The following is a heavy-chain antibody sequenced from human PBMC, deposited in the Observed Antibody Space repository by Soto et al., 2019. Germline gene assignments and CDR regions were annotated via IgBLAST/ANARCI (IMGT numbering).Heavy chain of an antibody. CDR3: ARKHYVDYIRWSFHP. CDR1: GYTFTDNH. CDR2: INPKSGDA. D-gene: IGHD4-17*01. J-gene: IGHJ5*02. V-gene: IGHV1-2*02. Sequence: ASVKVSCKASGYTFTDNHIHWLRRTPGQGLEWMGWINPKSGDANYAQKFQGRVTMTRDASINLAYMEVTRLTSDDTAIYFCARKHYVDYIRWSFHPWGQGPMFTV.